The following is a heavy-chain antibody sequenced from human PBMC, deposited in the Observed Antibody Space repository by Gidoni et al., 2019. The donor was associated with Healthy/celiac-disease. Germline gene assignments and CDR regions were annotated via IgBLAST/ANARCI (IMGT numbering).Heavy chain of an antibody. J-gene: IGHJ6*03. V-gene: IGHV3-53*02. Sequence: EVPLVETGGGLIQPGGSLRLSCAASGFTVRSNYMSWVRQAPGKGLEWVSVIDSGGSTYYADSVKGRFTISRDNSKNTLYLQMNSLRAEDTAVYYCARGGSSSSASYYYYYMDVWGKGTTVTVSS. CDR3: ARGGSSSSASYYYYYMDV. CDR1: GFTVRSNY. CDR2: IDSGGST. D-gene: IGHD6-6*01.